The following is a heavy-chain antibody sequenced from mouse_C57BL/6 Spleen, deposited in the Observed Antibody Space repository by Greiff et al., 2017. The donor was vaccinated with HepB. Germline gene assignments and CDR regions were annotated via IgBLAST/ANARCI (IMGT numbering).Heavy chain of an antibody. CDR1: GYTFTSYT. J-gene: IGHJ3*01. D-gene: IGHD2-4*01. CDR2: INPRSGYT. Sequence: VQLQQSGAELARPGASVKMSCKASGYTFTSYTMHWVKQRPGQGLEWIGYINPRSGYTKYNQKFKDKATLTADKSSSTAYMQLSSLTSEDSAVYYGARADYDYDVGYWGQGTLVTVSA. CDR3: ARADYDYDVGY. V-gene: IGHV1-4*01.